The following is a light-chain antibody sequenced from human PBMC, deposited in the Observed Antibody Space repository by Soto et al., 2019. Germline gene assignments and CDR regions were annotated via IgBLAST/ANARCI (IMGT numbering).Light chain of an antibody. Sequence: QSALTQPASVSGSPGQSITISCTGTSSDVGAYNYVSWYQQHPGKAPKLMIYEVSNRPSGVSNSFSGSKSGNTASLTISGSQAEDEADYYCSSYTSGSTWVFGGGTKLTVL. V-gene: IGLV2-14*01. J-gene: IGLJ3*02. CDR1: SSDVGAYNY. CDR2: EVS. CDR3: SSYTSGSTWV.